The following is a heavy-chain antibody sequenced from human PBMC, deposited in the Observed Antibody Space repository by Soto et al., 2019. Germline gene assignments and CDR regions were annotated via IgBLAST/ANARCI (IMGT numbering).Heavy chain of an antibody. V-gene: IGHV3-74*01. CDR3: ATGSGLSSPDY. D-gene: IGHD6-19*01. Sequence: EVQLVESGGGLVQPGGSLRLSCAASGFTFNSYWMHWVRQAPGKGLVWVSLITGDGSSTNYAYSVKGRFTISRDNARNTLYLQMNSLRDADTAVYCCATGSGLSSPDYWGQGTLVTVSS. CDR1: GFTFNSYW. CDR2: ITGDGSST. J-gene: IGHJ4*02.